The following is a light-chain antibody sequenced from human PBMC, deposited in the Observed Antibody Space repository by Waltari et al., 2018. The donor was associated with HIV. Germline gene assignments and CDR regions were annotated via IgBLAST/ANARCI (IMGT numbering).Light chain of an antibody. V-gene: IGKV3-11*01. CDR2: DTS. J-gene: IGKJ4*01. Sequence: VLTQAQATLHLAPGERATVTGRASQSITNLLAWYQHKRGEPPRLLSYDTSNRATGIPTRFSGSGSGTDFTLTISSREPEDFAVYFCLQRSNWPLTFGGGTKVEI. CDR1: QSITNL. CDR3: LQRSNWPLT.